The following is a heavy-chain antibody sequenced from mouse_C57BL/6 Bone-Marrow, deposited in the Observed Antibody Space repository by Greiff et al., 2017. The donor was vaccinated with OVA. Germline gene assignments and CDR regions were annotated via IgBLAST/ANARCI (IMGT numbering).Heavy chain of an antibody. Sequence: QVQLKESGTELVKPGASVKLSCKASGYTFTSYWMHWVKQRPGQGLEWIGNINPSNGGTNYNEKFKSKATLTVDKSSSTAYMQLSSLTSEDSAVYYCARCDGSSPLYFDYWGQGTTLTVSS. CDR1: GYTFTSYW. V-gene: IGHV1-53*01. J-gene: IGHJ2*01. D-gene: IGHD1-1*01. CDR3: ARCDGSSPLYFDY. CDR2: INPSNGGT.